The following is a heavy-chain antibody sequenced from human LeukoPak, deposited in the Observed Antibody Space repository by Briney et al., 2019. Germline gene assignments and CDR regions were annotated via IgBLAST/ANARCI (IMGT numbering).Heavy chain of an antibody. V-gene: IGHV3-23*01. CDR1: GFIFTNYA. CDR2: ISSTGDST. J-gene: IGHJ4*02. CDR3: VRARHGDYSFDY. D-gene: IGHD4-17*01. Sequence: SGGCLRLSCAASGFIFTNYAMNWVRQPPGRGLQWVSGISSTGDSTYYADSVKGRFTISRDNSQNMVYLQMSSLRAEDTADYYCVRARHGDYSFDYWGQGILVTVSS.